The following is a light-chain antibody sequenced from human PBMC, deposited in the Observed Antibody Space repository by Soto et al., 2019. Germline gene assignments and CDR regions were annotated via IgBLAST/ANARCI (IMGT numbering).Light chain of an antibody. V-gene: IGKV3-11*01. Sequence: EIVLTQSPATLSLSPGERATLSCRDSQSVSSDLAWYQQKPGQAPRLLIYAASNRATGIPTRFSGSGSRTDFTLTISSLEPEDFAVYYCQQRSNWPFTFGPGPKVDIK. CDR1: QSVSSD. J-gene: IGKJ3*01. CDR3: QQRSNWPFT. CDR2: AAS.